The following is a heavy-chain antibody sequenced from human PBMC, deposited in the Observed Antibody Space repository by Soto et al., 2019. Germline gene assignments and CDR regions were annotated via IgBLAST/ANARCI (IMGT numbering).Heavy chain of an antibody. CDR1: GDSVTISDYY. D-gene: IGHD3-22*01. CDR2: IHYRGST. V-gene: IGHV4-39*01. CDR3: GVHDSGGYYAEY. J-gene: IGHJ4*02. Sequence: QLQLQESGPGLVKPSETLSLTCTVSGDSVTISDYYWGWIRQPPGKGLEWIGGIHYRGSTYYNPSLKSPGAISGDTSTKQFSLRLTSVTAADAAVYYCGVHDSGGYYAEYWGRGTLVTVSA.